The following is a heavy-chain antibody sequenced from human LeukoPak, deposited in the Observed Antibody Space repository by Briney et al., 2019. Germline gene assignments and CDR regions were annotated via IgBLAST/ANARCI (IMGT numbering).Heavy chain of an antibody. J-gene: IGHJ4*02. Sequence: GGSLRLSCAASGFTFSSYAMSWVRQAPGKGLEWVSAISGSGGSTYYADSVKGRFTISRDNSKNTLYPQMNSLRAEDTAVYYCAKGGYSYGPGDPHFDYWGQGTLVTVSS. V-gene: IGHV3-23*01. CDR2: ISGSGGST. CDR1: GFTFSSYA. D-gene: IGHD5-18*01. CDR3: AKGGYSYGPGDPHFDY.